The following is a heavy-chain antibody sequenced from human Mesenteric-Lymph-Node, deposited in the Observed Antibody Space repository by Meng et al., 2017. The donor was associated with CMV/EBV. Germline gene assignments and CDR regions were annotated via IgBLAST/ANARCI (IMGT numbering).Heavy chain of an antibody. Sequence: SETLSLTCTVSGYSISSGYYWGWIRQPPGKGLEWIGSIYHSGSTYYNPSLKSRVTISVDTSKNQFSLKLSSVTAADTAVYYCARVPGAAPSRGYYYGMDVWGQGTTVTVSS. V-gene: IGHV4-38-2*02. CDR3: ARVPGAAPSRGYYYGMDV. J-gene: IGHJ6*02. D-gene: IGHD6-6*01. CDR1: GYSISSGYY. CDR2: IYHSGST.